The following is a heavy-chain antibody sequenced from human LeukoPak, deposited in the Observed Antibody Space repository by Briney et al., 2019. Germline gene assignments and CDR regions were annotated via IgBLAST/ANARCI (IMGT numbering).Heavy chain of an antibody. CDR1: GGSISSGSYY. D-gene: IGHD4-23*01. J-gene: IGHJ3*02. V-gene: IGHV4-61*02. Sequence: PSETLSLTCTVSGGSISSGSYYWNWIRQLAGEGLEWIGRIYTSGSTNYNPSLKSRVTISVDTSKNQFSLKLSSVTAADTAVYYCARPPHLSRRWRGNSGGFAFDIWGQGTMVTVSS. CDR3: ARPPHLSRRWRGNSGGFAFDI. CDR2: IYTSGST.